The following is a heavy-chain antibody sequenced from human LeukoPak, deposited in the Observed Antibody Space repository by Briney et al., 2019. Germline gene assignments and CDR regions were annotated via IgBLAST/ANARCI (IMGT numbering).Heavy chain of an antibody. J-gene: IGHJ4*02. D-gene: IGHD2-2*01. CDR3: ARDCTSTTCYVRAFDH. CDR2: ISADNGNT. Sequence: GSVKVSCKASGYSFTNYGISWVRQAPGQGLEWVAWISADNGNTNYAQKVQGRVTMTTDTSTSTVYMELRSLRYDDTSVYYCARDCTSTTCYVRAFDHWGQGTLVTVSS. V-gene: IGHV1-18*01. CDR1: GYSFTNYG.